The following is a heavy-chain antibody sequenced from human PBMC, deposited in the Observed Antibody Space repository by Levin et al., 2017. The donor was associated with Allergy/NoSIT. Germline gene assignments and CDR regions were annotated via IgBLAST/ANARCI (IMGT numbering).Heavy chain of an antibody. V-gene: IGHV1-24*01. CDR3: ATDLWYYYDSSGYY. CDR1: GYTLTELS. Sequence: ASVKVSCKVSGYTLTELSMHWVRQAPGKGLEWMGGFDPEDGETIYAQKFQGRVTMTEDTSTDTAYMELSSLRSEDTAVYYCATDLWYYYDSSGYYWGQGTLVTVSS. D-gene: IGHD3-22*01. J-gene: IGHJ4*02. CDR2: FDPEDGET.